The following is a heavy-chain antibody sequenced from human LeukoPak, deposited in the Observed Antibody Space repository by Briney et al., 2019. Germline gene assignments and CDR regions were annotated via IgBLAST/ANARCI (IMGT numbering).Heavy chain of an antibody. D-gene: IGHD1-7*01. CDR2: FSSGGWA. CDR1: GGSISSSSYY. V-gene: IGHV4-39*07. J-gene: IGHJ4*02. Sequence: PSETLSLTCIVPGGSISSSSYYWAWIRQSPGKGLEWIGTFSSGGWAYYNPSLTSRVSISKDTSDNQFSLRLYSVTAADTAVYYCARKQTGTMYDVWGQGTQVTVSS. CDR3: ARKQTGTMYDV.